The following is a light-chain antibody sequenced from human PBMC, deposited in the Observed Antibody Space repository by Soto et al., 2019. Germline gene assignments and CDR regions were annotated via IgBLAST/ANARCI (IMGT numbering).Light chain of an antibody. V-gene: IGKV3-20*01. CDR1: QSMSTNY. Sequence: DIVLTQSPGTLSLSPGETATLSCRASQSMSTNYLAWYQHKPGQAPRLLIYAASNRITGIPDRFTGSGSGTDFTLTISGLEPEDFALYYCQQDGRTFGQGTRLEIK. CDR2: AAS. J-gene: IGKJ5*01. CDR3: QQDGRT.